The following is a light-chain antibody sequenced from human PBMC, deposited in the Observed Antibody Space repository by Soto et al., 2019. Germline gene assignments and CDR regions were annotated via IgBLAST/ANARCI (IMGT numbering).Light chain of an antibody. CDR1: QDIERY. J-gene: IGKJ2*01. Sequence: DIQITQSPSSLSASIGDTITISCRASQDIERYLNWYQKKEGRAPQLLMFAAANLESGVPSRFRGSGSGTDFTLTISGLQPEDFATYYCQQTLSTIHSFGQGTKVDIK. V-gene: IGKV1-39*01. CDR2: AAA. CDR3: QQTLSTIHS.